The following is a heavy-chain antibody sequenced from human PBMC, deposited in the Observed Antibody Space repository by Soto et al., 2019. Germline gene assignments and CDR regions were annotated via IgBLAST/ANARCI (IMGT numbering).Heavy chain of an antibody. J-gene: IGHJ6*02. D-gene: IGHD6-6*01. V-gene: IGHV5-51*01. Sequence: PGESLKISCKGSGYSFTSYWIGWVRQMPGKGLEWMGIIYPGDSDTRYSPSFQGQVTISADKSISTAYLQCSSLKASDTAMYYWGRLGEYSSWSRCLGVYDYYGMDVCGQGSTVTVSS. CDR3: GRLGEYSSWSRCLGVYDYYGMDV. CDR1: GYSFTSYW. CDR2: IYPGDSDT.